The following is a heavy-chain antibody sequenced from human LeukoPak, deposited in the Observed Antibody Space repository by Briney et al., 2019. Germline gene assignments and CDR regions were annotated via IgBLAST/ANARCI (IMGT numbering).Heavy chain of an antibody. J-gene: IGHJ3*02. CDR2: IDIDGSST. CDR1: GFTFSSYW. CDR3: ARGFTIFGVVNDGFDI. D-gene: IGHD3-3*01. Sequence: GGSLRLSCAASGFTFSSYWMNWVRQAPGKGLVWVSRIDIDGSSTTYADSVKGRFIISRDNAKNTLYLQMNSLRAEDTAVYYCARGFTIFGVVNDGFDIWGQGTKVTVSS. V-gene: IGHV3-74*01.